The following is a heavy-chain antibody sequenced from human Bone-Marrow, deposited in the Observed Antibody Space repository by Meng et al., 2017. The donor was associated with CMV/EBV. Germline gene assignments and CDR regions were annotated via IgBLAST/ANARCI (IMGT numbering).Heavy chain of an antibody. V-gene: IGHV4-4*07. Sequence: VQIQQAGQGLVNPSETLSLTCIVSGASIKNYNWNWVRQPAGQGLEWIGLIQVIGHTVYNPSLKSRVTVSLDASKSQFSLTLNSVTAADTATYYCAGSRPGGGACDYWGQGTLVTVSS. CDR3: AGSRPGGGACDY. CDR1: GASIKNYN. J-gene: IGHJ4*02. CDR2: IQVIGHT. D-gene: IGHD3-16*01.